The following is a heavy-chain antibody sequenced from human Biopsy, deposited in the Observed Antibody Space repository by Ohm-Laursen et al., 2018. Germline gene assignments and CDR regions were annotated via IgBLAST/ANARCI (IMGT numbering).Heavy chain of an antibody. CDR1: GDSVSSGSFY. V-gene: IGHV4-61*01. CDR3: ARGRGWGNTYFRSFDY. D-gene: IGHD3-9*01. J-gene: IGHJ4*02. Sequence: GTLSLTCTVSGDSVSSGSFYWTWIRQPPGQGLEYIGYIYDRGSTANYNPSLESRVTISADTSKNQFSLKLSSVTAADTAMYYCARGRGWGNTYFRSFDYWGQGTLVTVSS. CDR2: IYDRGST.